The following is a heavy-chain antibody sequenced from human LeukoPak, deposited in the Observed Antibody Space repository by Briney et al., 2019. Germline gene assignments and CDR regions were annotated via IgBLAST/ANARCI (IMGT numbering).Heavy chain of an antibody. CDR3: ARMEPGIAAAEDYDSSGLDAFDI. CDR2: IYYSGST. Sequence: SETLSLTCTVSGGSISSSSYYWGWIRQPPGKGLEWIGSIYYSGSTYYNPSLKSRVTISVDTSKNQFSLKLSSVTAADTAVYYCARMEPGIAAAEDYDSSGLDAFDIWGQGTMVTVSS. D-gene: IGHD3-22*01. J-gene: IGHJ3*02. CDR1: GGSISSSSYY. V-gene: IGHV4-39*07.